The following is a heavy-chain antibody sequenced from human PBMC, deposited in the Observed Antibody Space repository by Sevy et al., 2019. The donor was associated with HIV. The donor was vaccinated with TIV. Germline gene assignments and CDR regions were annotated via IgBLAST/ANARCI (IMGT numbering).Heavy chain of an antibody. CDR1: GFTFSNAW. Sequence: GGCLRLSCAASGFTFSNAWMSCVRQAPGKGLEWVGRIKSKTDGGTTDYAAPVKGRFTISRDDSKNTLYLQMNSLKTEDTAVYYCTTDHTMVPRVHATYAFDIWGQGTQVTVSS. D-gene: IGHD3-10*01. CDR3: TTDHTMVPRVHATYAFDI. V-gene: IGHV3-15*01. J-gene: IGHJ3*02. CDR2: IKSKTDGGTT.